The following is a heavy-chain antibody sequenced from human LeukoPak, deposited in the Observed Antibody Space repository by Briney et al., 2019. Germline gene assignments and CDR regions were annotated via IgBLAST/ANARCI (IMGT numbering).Heavy chain of an antibody. D-gene: IGHD3-3*01. CDR1: GYTLTELS. CDR2: FDPEDGET. V-gene: IGHV1-24*01. J-gene: IGHJ4*02. Sequence: ASVKVSCKVSGYTLTELSMHWVRQAPGKELEWMGGFDPEDGETIYAQKFQGRVTMTEDTSTDTAYMELSSLRSEDTAVYYCATYVLRFLEWSIDYWGQGTLVTVSS. CDR3: ATYVLRFLEWSIDY.